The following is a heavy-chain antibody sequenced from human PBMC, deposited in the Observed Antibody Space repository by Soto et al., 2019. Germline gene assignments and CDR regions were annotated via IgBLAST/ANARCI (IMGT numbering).Heavy chain of an antibody. V-gene: IGHV4-30-2*01. CDR1: GGSISSGGYS. Sequence: SETLSLTCAVSGGSISSGGYSWSWIRQPPGKGLEWIGYIYHSGSTYYNPSLKSRVTISVDRTKNQFSLKLSSVTAADTAVYYCAGGLRYFDWSLGYWSQGPLITVSS. D-gene: IGHD3-9*01. CDR3: AGGLRYFDWSLGY. CDR2: IYHSGST. J-gene: IGHJ4*02.